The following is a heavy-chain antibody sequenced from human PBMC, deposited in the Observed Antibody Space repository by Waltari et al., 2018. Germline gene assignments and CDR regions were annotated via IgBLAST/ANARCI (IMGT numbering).Heavy chain of an antibody. CDR1: GGSISSSNW. Sequence: QVQLQESGPGLVKPSGTLSLTCAVSGGSISSSNWWSWVRQPPGKGLEWIGDIHHSGGTKYNPSHKRRVTISIDKYKDHFCLRRSYWAAAETAVDYWARASGCGDYVGNYFDYWGQGTLVTVSS. D-gene: IGHD4-17*01. CDR2: IHHSGGT. V-gene: IGHV4-4*02. CDR3: ARASGCGDYVGNYFDY. J-gene: IGHJ4*02.